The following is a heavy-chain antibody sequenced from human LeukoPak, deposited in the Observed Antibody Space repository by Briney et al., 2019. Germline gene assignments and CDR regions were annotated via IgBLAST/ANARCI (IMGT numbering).Heavy chain of an antibody. D-gene: IGHD6-13*01. V-gene: IGHV1-2*02. CDR2: HNPNSGGT. CDR1: RDTFTGSN. J-gene: IGHJ4*02. Sequence: ASLRDSSVPSRDTFTGSNMHWMRQAPGQGLRRMGSHNPNSGGTTYAQKFQGRVDMTRATTISTAYMELSRLRSDDTAVYYCARGGGQQLPHYFDNWGQGTLVTVSS. CDR3: ARGGGQQLPHYFDN.